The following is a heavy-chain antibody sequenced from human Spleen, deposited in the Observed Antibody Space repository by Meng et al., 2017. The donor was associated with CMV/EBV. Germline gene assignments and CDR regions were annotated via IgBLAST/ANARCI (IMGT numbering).Heavy chain of an antibody. V-gene: IGHV4-39*07. Sequence: SETLSLTCTVSGGSISNNDYYWGWIRQPPGKGLEWIGSIYYTGSTYYTPSLKSRLTISIDTSKNQFSLTLNSVTAADTAIYYCARDGGHGSRPLYNWFDPWGQGTLVTVSS. CDR2: IYYTGST. J-gene: IGHJ5*02. CDR1: GGSISNNDYY. D-gene: IGHD1-26*01. CDR3: ARDGGHGSRPLYNWFDP.